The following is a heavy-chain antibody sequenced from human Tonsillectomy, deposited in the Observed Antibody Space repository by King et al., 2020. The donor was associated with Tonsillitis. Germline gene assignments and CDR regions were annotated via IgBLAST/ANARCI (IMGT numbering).Heavy chain of an antibody. CDR2: IKQDGSEK. Sequence: VQLVESGGGLVQPGGSLRLSCAASGFTFSSYWMSWVRQAPGKGLEWVANIKQDGSEKYYVDSVKGRFTISRDNAKNSLYLQMNSLRAEDTAVYYCASSGGPWDGWFDPWGQGTLVTVSS. V-gene: IGHV3-7*01. CDR1: GFTFSSYW. J-gene: IGHJ5*02. D-gene: IGHD3-10*01. CDR3: ASSGGPWDGWFDP.